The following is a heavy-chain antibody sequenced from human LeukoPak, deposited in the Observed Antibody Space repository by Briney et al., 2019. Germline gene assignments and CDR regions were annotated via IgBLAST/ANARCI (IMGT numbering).Heavy chain of an antibody. CDR2: IIASLEMT. CDR1: GGTFSSYA. J-gene: IGHJ4*02. Sequence: SVKVSCKASGGTFSSYAISWVRQAPEQGLEWMGNIIASLEMTNYAQKFQGRVTITADTSTSTVYMELSSLRSEDTAVYYCARSSMVRRIHFDYWGQGTLVTVSS. V-gene: IGHV1-69*04. D-gene: IGHD3-10*01. CDR3: ARSSMVRRIHFDY.